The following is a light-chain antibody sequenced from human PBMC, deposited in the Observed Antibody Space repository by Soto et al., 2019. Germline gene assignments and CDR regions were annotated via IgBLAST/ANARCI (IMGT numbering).Light chain of an antibody. CDR2: GAS. CDR3: QQYGSSPYT. V-gene: IGKV3-20*01. CDR1: QSVSSSY. Sequence: EIVLTQSPGTLSLSPGERATLSCRASQSVSSSYFAWYQQRPGQAPRLLIYGASSRATGIPDRFSGSGSGTDFTLTSSRLEHEDFAVYYCQQYGSSPYTFGQGTKLEIK. J-gene: IGKJ2*01.